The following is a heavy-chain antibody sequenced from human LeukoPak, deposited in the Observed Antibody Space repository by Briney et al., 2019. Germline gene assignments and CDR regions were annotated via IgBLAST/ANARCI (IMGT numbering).Heavy chain of an antibody. D-gene: IGHD3-22*01. V-gene: IGHV1-2*02. Sequence: ASVKVSCKASGYTFTGYYIHWVRQAPGQGLEWMGWINPNSGGTNYAQKFQGRVTMTRDTSISTAYMELSRLRSDDTAVYYCARDRYYYDSSGILDYWGQGTLVTVSS. CDR3: ARDRYYYDSSGILDY. J-gene: IGHJ4*02. CDR1: GYTFTGYY. CDR2: INPNSGGT.